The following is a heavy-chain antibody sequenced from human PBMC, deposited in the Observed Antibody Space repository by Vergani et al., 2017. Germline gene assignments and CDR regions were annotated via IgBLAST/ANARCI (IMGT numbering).Heavy chain of an antibody. CDR3: ARHPRGYSYGSFLERGVYYFDY. J-gene: IGHJ4*02. V-gene: IGHV5-10-1*03. Sequence: EVQLVQSGAEVKKPGESLRISCKGSGYSFTSYWISWVRQMPGKGLEWMGRIDPSDSYTNYSPSFQGHVTISADKSISTAYLQWSSLKASDTAMYYCARHPRGYSYGSFLERGVYYFDYWGQGTLVTVSS. CDR2: IDPSDSYT. CDR1: GYSFTSYW. D-gene: IGHD5-18*01.